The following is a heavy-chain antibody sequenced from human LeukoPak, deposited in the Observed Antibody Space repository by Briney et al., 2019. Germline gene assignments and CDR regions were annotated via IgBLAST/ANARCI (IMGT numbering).Heavy chain of an antibody. CDR3: ARSGSGWYDEGPRFDY. CDR2: VNYFGST. CDR1: GGSFSHYY. J-gene: IGHJ4*02. Sequence: SETLSLTCGIFGGSFSHYYWTWIRQSPGEGLEWIGEVNYFGSTKYNPSLKSRVTISVDKSKNQFSLKLSSVTAADTAVYYCARSGSGWYDEGPRFDYWGQGTLVTVSS. V-gene: IGHV4-34*01. D-gene: IGHD6-19*01.